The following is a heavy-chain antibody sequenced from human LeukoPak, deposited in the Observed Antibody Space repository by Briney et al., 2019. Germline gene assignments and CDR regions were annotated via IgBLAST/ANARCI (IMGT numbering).Heavy chain of an antibody. CDR1: GDSISSYY. CDR3: ARIRYGSGSYALTYFDY. J-gene: IGHJ4*02. D-gene: IGHD3-10*01. CDR2: IYYGGNT. Sequence: SETLSLTCTVSGDSISSYYWSWIRQPPGKGLEWIGYIYYGGNTNYNPSLKSRVSISVDTSKNQFSLKLSSVTTADTAVYYCARIRYGSGSYALTYFDYWGQGTLVTVSS. V-gene: IGHV4-59*01.